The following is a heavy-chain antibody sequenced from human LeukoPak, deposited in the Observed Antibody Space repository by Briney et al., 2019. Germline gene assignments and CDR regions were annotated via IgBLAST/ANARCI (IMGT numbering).Heavy chain of an antibody. D-gene: IGHD2-2*02. V-gene: IGHV1-2*02. CDR1: GYTFTGDY. Sequence: GASVKFSCKASGYTFTGDYMHWVRQAPGQGLEWMGWINPNSGGTNYAQKFQGRVTMTRDTSISTAYMELSRLRSDDTAVYYCARPNRLGYCSSTSCYSRDAFNIWGQGTMVTVSS. CDR2: INPNSGGT. J-gene: IGHJ3*02. CDR3: ARPNRLGYCSSTSCYSRDAFNI.